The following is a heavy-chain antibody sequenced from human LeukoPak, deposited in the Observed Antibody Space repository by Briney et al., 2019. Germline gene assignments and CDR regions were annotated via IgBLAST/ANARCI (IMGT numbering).Heavy chain of an antibody. CDR2: INHSGCT. V-gene: IGHV4-34*01. D-gene: IGHD2-2*02. Sequence: SETLSLTCAVYGGSFSGYYWSWIRQPPGKGLEWIGEINHSGCTNYNPSLKSRVTISVDTSKNQFSLKLSSVTAADTAVYYCARDMGYCSSTSCYTGSKTNWFDPWGQGTLVTVSS. J-gene: IGHJ5*02. CDR1: GGSFSGYY. CDR3: ARDMGYCSSTSCYTGSKTNWFDP.